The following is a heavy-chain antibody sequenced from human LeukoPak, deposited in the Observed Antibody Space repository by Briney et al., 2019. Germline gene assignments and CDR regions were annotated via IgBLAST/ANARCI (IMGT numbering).Heavy chain of an antibody. J-gene: IGHJ4*01. Sequence: SVKVSCKASGGTFSSYAISWVRQAPGQGLEWMGGIIPMYGTPNYAQKFQGRVTITADKSTSTAYMELSSLRYKDTAVYYCARAHDRSGFQAYWGPGTLVTVSS. CDR3: ARAHDRSGFQAY. D-gene: IGHD3-22*01. CDR1: GGTFSSYA. CDR2: IIPMYGTP. V-gene: IGHV1-69*06.